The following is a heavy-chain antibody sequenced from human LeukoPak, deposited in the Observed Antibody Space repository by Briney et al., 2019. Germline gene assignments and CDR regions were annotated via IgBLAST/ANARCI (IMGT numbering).Heavy chain of an antibody. D-gene: IGHD2-2*01. CDR1: GYSISSGYY. Sequence: SETLSLTCAVSGYSISSGYYWGWIRQPPGKGLEWIGSIYHSGSTYSNPSLESRVTLSVDTSKKQFSLSLSSVTAADAAVYYCARHRESYVVPAWDYWGQGTLVTVSS. CDR2: IYHSGST. CDR3: ARHRESYVVPAWDY. J-gene: IGHJ4*02. V-gene: IGHV4-38-2*01.